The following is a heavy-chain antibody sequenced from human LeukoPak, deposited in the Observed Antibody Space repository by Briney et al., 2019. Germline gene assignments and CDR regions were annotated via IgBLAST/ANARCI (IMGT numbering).Heavy chain of an antibody. Sequence: PSETLSLTCTVSGGAVISHYWSWIRQPPGKGLDWIGYIYYGGSTMYNPSLKSRVAISVDTSKSQLSLRLSSVTAADTAMYFCAREVKYSDTSGYYYADAFDIWGQGTMVTVSS. J-gene: IGHJ3*02. V-gene: IGHV4-59*02. CDR1: GGAVISHY. CDR3: AREVKYSDTSGYYYADAFDI. D-gene: IGHD3-22*01. CDR2: IYYGGST.